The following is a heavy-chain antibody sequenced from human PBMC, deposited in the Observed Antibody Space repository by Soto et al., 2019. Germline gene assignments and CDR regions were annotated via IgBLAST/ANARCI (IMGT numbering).Heavy chain of an antibody. D-gene: IGHD2-21*02. V-gene: IGHV3-11*01. Sequence: QVQLVESGGGVVKPGGSLRLSCAASGFSFSDYYMSWVRQAPGKGLEWVSCIGGGERSRYYADSVRGRFTISRDNAKNSSSLQMNSLRFEATAVYYCVRATVTQGADWFDPWGQGTLVTVSS. CDR3: VRATVTQGADWFDP. CDR2: IGGGERSR. CDR1: GFSFSDYY. J-gene: IGHJ5*02.